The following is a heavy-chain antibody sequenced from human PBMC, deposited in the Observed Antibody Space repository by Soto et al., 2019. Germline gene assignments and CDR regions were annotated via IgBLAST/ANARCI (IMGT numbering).Heavy chain of an antibody. CDR1: GGSISSGDYY. CDR3: ATERRGAMVTWFDP. V-gene: IGHV4-30-4*01. D-gene: IGHD5-18*01. CDR2: IYYSGST. Sequence: PSETLSLTCTVSGGSISSGDYYWSWIRQPPGKGLEWIGYIYYSGSTYYNPSLKSRVTISVDTSKNQFSLKLSSVTAADTAVYYCATERRGAMVTWFDPWGQGTLVTVS. J-gene: IGHJ5*02.